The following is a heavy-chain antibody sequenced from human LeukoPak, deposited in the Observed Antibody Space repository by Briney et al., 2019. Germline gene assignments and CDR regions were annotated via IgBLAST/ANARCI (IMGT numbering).Heavy chain of an antibody. V-gene: IGHV4-34*01. D-gene: IGHD3-22*01. J-gene: IGHJ4*02. CDR1: GGSFNGYY. CDR3: ARGHYDSSGSFDY. CDR2: INHSGST. Sequence: SETLSLTCAVYGGSFNGYYWSWIRQPPGKGLEWIGEINHSGSTNYNPSLKSRVTISVDTSKNQFSLKLSSVTAADTAVYYCARGHYDSSGSFDYWGQGTLVTVSS.